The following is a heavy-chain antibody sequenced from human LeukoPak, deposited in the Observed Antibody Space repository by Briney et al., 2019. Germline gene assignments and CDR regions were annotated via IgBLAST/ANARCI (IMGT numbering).Heavy chain of an antibody. CDR1: GYSFSSYW. CDR3: AIRRDGADY. D-gene: IGHD5-24*01. Sequence: VESLKISCKGSGYSFSSYWIGWVRQMPGKGLEWMGIIYPGDSATRYRPSFQGQVTISADKSINTAYLQWSSLKASDTAMYYCAIRRDGADYWGQGTLVTVSS. J-gene: IGHJ4*02. V-gene: IGHV5-51*01. CDR2: IYPGDSAT.